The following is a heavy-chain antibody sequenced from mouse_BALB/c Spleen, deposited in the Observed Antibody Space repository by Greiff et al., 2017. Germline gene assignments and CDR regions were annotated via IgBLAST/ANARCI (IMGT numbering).Heavy chain of an antibody. CDR3: ARSGDYAAWFAY. D-gene: IGHD2-4*01. Sequence: VQVVESGAELVRPGVSVKISCKGSGYTFTDYAMHWVKQSHAKSLEWIGVISTYYGDASYNQKFKGKATMTVDKSSSTAYMELARLTSEDSAIYYCARSGDYAAWFAYWGQGTLVTVSA. CDR1: GYTFTDYA. CDR2: ISTYYGDA. J-gene: IGHJ3*01. V-gene: IGHV1S137*01.